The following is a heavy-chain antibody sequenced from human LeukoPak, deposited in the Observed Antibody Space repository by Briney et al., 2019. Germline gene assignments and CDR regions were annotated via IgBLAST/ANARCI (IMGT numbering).Heavy chain of an antibody. J-gene: IGHJ4*02. CDR1: GFTFSSYG. CDR3: AKDRYSSGFFDY. Sequence: GGSLRLSCAASGFTFSSYGMHWVRQAPGKGLEWVAFIRYDGSNKYYADSVKGRFTISRDNSRNTLYLQMNSLRAEDTAVYYCAKDRYSSGFFDYWGQGTLVTVSS. D-gene: IGHD6-19*01. V-gene: IGHV3-30*02. CDR2: IRYDGSNK.